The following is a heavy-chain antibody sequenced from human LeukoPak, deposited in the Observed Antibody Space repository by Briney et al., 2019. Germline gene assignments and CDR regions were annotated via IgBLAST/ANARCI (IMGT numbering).Heavy chain of an antibody. CDR1: GYTFTTYA. J-gene: IGHJ5*02. D-gene: IGHD2-2*01. Sequence: ASVKVSCKASGYTFTTYAMNWVRQAPGQGLEWMGWISAYNGNTNYAQKLQGRVTITRNTSISTAYMELSSLRSEDTAVYYCARGYCSSTSCYGFDPWGQGTLVTVSS. CDR2: ISAYNGNT. CDR3: ARGYCSSTSCYGFDP. V-gene: IGHV1-8*03.